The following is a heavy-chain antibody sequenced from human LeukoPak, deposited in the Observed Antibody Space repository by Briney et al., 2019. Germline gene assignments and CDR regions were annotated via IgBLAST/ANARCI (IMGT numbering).Heavy chain of an antibody. CDR3: ARGVLRFLEWSSPSRTSWFDP. CDR2: IIPIFGTA. CDR1: GGTFSSYA. J-gene: IGHJ5*02. V-gene: IGHV1-69*05. D-gene: IGHD3-3*01. Sequence: SVKVSCKASGGTFSSYAISWVRQAPGQGLEWMGGIIPIFGTANYAQKLQGRVTITTDESTSTAYMELSSLRSEDTAVYYCARGVLRFLEWSSPSRTSWFDPWGQGTLVTVSS.